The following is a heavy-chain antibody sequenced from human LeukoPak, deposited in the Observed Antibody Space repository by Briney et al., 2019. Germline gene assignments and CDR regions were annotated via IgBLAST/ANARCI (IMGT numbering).Heavy chain of an antibody. J-gene: IGHJ6*04. V-gene: IGHV1-2*02. CDR3: ARLHSPGYYYGMDV. Sequence: GASVKVSCKASGYTFTGYYMHWVRQAPGQGLEWMGWINPNSGGTNYAQKFQGRVTMTRDTSISTAYMELSRLRSDDTAVYYCARLHSPGYYYGMDVWGKGTTVTVSS. CDR1: GYTFTGYY. CDR2: INPNSGGT.